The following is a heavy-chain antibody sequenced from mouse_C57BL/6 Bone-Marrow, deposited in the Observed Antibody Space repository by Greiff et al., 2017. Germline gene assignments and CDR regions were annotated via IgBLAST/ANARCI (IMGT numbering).Heavy chain of an antibody. D-gene: IGHD2-4*01. CDR2: IYPGGGYT. J-gene: IGHJ2*01. V-gene: IGHV1-63*01. Sequence: VQLQESGAELVRPGTSVKMSCKASGYTFTNYWIGWAKQRPGHGLEWIGDIYPGGGYTNYNEKFKGKATLTADKSSSTAYMQFSSLTSEDSAIYYCARARLRGYFDYWGQGTTLTVSS. CDR1: GYTFTNYW. CDR3: ARARLRGYFDY.